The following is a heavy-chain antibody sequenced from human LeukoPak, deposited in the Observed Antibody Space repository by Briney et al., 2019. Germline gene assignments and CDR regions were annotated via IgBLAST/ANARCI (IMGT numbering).Heavy chain of an antibody. J-gene: IGHJ4*02. CDR2: IYYSGST. Sequence: SETLSLTCTVSGGPISSYYWSWIRQPPGKGLEWIGYIYYSGSTNYNPSLKSRVTISVDTSENQFSLKLSSVTAADTAVYYCARHPRRYISSRQYYFDYWGQGTLVTVSS. CDR1: GGPISSYY. D-gene: IGHD2-2*02. V-gene: IGHV4-59*08. CDR3: ARHPRRYISSRQYYFDY.